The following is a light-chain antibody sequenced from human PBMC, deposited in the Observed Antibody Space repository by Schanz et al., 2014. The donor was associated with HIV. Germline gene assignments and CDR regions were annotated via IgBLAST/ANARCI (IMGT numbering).Light chain of an antibody. Sequence: QSALTQPASVSGALGQSITISCTGTSRALGAYNYVSWYQQHPGKAPKLMVYDVSFRPSGISNRFSGSKSGNTAFLTISGLQAEDEADYYCSSCSTSTLDLGGGTKLTVL. CDR1: SRALGAYNY. V-gene: IGLV2-14*03. J-gene: IGLJ2*01. CDR3: SSCSTSTLD. CDR2: DVS.